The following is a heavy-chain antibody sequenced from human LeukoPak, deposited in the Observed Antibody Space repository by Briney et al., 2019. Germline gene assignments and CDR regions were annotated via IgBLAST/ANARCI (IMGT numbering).Heavy chain of an antibody. D-gene: IGHD5-18*01. CDR1: GFTFSSYG. J-gene: IGHJ4*02. V-gene: IGHV3-33*01. Sequence: GGSLRLSCAASGFTFSSYGMHWVRQAPGKGLEWVAVIWYDGSNKYYADSVKGRFTISRDNSKNTLYLQMNSLRAEDTAVYYCAIGAMVTALDYWGQGTLVTVSS. CDR3: AIGAMVTALDY. CDR2: IWYDGSNK.